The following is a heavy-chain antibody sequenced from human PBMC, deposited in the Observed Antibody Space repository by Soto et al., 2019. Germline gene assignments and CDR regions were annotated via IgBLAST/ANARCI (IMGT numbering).Heavy chain of an antibody. V-gene: IGHV1-8*01. CDR3: ARYYDFWSGYTPLGYYYYGMDV. CDR1: GYTFTSYD. CDR2: MNPNSGNT. D-gene: IGHD3-3*01. Sequence: ASVKVSCKASGYTFTSYDINWVRQATGQGLEWMGWMNPNSGNTGYAQKFQGRVTMTRNTSISTAYMELSSLRSEDTAVYYCARYYDFWSGYTPLGYYYYGMDVWGQGTTVTVS. J-gene: IGHJ6*02.